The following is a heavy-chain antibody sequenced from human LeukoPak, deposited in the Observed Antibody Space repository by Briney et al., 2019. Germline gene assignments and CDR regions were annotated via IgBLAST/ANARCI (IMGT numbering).Heavy chain of an antibody. CDR2: IWYDGSNK. J-gene: IGHJ4*02. D-gene: IGHD6-19*01. V-gene: IGHV3-33*01. CDR3: ARDRKRRYVAVAGALDY. CDR1: GFTFSSYG. Sequence: PGRSLRLSCAASGFTFSSYGMHWVRQAPGKGLEWVAVIWYDGSNKYYADSVKGRFTISRDNSKNTLYLQMNSLRAEDTAVYYCARDRKRRYVAVAGALDYWGQGTLVTVSS.